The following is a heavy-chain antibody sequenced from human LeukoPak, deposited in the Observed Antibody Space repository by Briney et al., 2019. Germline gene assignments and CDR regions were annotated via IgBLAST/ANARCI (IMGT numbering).Heavy chain of an antibody. CDR1: GGSISSGSYY. V-gene: IGHV4-61*02. Sequence: PSETLSLTCTVSGGSISSGSYYWSWIRQPAGKGLEWIGRIYTSGSTNYNPSLKSRVTISVDTSKNQFSLKLSSVTAADTAVYYCARGSEVPAAMYLWGQGTMVTVSS. J-gene: IGHJ3*01. CDR3: ARGSEVPAAMYL. CDR2: IYTSGST. D-gene: IGHD2-2*01.